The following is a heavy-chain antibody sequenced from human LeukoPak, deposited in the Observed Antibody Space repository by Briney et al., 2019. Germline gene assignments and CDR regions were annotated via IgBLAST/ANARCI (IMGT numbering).Heavy chain of an antibody. Sequence: GASVKVSCKASGYTFTSYYMHWVRQAPGQGLEWMGLINPSGGSTSYAQKFQGRVTMTRDMSTSTVYMELSSLRSEDTAVYYCARGTLDTAMARVLSFDPWGQGTLVTVSS. CDR3: ARGTLDTAMARVLSFDP. V-gene: IGHV1-46*01. CDR1: GYTFTSYY. CDR2: INPSGGST. D-gene: IGHD5-18*01. J-gene: IGHJ5*02.